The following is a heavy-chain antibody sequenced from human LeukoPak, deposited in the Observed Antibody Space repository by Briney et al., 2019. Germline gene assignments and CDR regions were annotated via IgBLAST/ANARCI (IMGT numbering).Heavy chain of an antibody. CDR3: VRIPNSANFPNWFDP. D-gene: IGHD4/OR15-4a*01. V-gene: IGHV3-21*01. CDR1: GFTFSSST. Sequence: PGGSLRLSCAASGFTFSSSTMNWVRRAPGKGLELGSSISSSSDYIYYADSVKGRFTISRDNAKNSLYLQMNSLRAEDTAVYYCVRIPNSANFPNWFDPWGQGTLVTVSS. CDR2: ISSSSDYI. J-gene: IGHJ5*02.